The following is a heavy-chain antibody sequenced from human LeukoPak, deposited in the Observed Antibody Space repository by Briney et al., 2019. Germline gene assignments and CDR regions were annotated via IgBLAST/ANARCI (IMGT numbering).Heavy chain of an antibody. CDR2: INTDGTVT. Sequence: GGSLRLSCAASGLTFSKYRMLWVRQAPGKGLESVSRINTDGTVTTYADSVKGRFTVSRDNADNTMFLQMNSVRDEDTAVYYCATKQWLAPPPDSWGQGTPVTVSS. V-gene: IGHV3-74*01. CDR1: GLTFSKYR. J-gene: IGHJ4*02. CDR3: ATKQWLAPPPDS. D-gene: IGHD6-19*01.